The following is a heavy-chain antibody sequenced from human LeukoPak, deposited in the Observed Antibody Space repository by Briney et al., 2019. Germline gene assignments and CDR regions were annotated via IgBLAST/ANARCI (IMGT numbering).Heavy chain of an antibody. CDR2: IFYSGST. Sequence: SETLSLTCTVSGGSISSHSWSWIRQPPGKGLEWIGYIFYSGSTNYNPSLKSRVTISVDTSKNQFSLKLSSVTAADTAVYYCARSRGRKVTPFDYWGQGILVTVSS. CDR1: GGSISSHS. J-gene: IGHJ4*02. V-gene: IGHV4-59*08. D-gene: IGHD3-10*01. CDR3: ARSRGRKVTPFDY.